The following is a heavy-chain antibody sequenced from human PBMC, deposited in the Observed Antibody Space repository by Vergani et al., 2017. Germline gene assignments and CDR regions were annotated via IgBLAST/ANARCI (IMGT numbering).Heavy chain of an antibody. J-gene: IGHJ4*02. V-gene: IGHV1-18*01. CDR1: GYTFTSYG. CDR2: ISAYNGNT. Sequence: QVQLVQSGAEVKKPGASVKVSCKASGYTFTSYGISWVRQAPGQGLEWMGWISAYNGNTNYAQKLQGRVTMTTDTSTSTAYMGLRSLRSDDTAVYYCARDFLGYCSSTSCQRAFRYWGQGTLVTVSS. D-gene: IGHD2-2*03. CDR3: ARDFLGYCSSTSCQRAFRY.